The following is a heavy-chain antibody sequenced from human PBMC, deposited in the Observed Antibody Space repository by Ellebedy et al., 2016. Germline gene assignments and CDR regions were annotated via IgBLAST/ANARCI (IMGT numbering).Heavy chain of an antibody. CDR1: GFTFSSYA. Sequence: GESLKISCAASGFTFSSYAMHWVRQAPGKGLEWVAVISYDGSNKYYADSVKGRFTISRDNSKNTLYLQMNSLRAEDTAVYYYARDEWYYGSGSYSDHWYFDLWGRGTLVTVSS. J-gene: IGHJ2*01. CDR2: ISYDGSNK. CDR3: ARDEWYYGSGSYSDHWYFDL. D-gene: IGHD3-10*01. V-gene: IGHV3-30-3*01.